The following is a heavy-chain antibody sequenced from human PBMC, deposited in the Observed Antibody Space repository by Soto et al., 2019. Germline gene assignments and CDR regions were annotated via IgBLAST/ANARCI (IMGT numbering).Heavy chain of an antibody. CDR1: GESVTLYQ. CDR2: ISASGSA. D-gene: IGHD6-13*01. Sequence: QVQLQASGPGLLKPSETLSLTCTVSGESVTLYQWSWIRQPAGKGLEWIGRISASGSADYSPSLKSRVTMSMDTSNNQFSLRLTSVTAADTAVYYCVRSPYSTTFKVWFDPWGQGTLVTVSA. V-gene: IGHV4-4*07. J-gene: IGHJ5*02. CDR3: VRSPYSTTFKVWFDP.